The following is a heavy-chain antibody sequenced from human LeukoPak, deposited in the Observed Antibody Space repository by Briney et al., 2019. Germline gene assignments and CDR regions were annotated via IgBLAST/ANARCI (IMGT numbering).Heavy chain of an antibody. CDR3: ARDEGGGWTGY. D-gene: IGHD2-15*01. Sequence: PSETLSLTCAVYGGSISGYYWSWIRQSPGKGLEWIGEINHSGSTNYNPSLKSRVTISVDTSKNQFSLKLNSVTAEDTAVYYCARDEGGGWTGYWGQGTLVTVSS. J-gene: IGHJ4*02. CDR1: GGSISGYY. CDR2: INHSGST. V-gene: IGHV4-34*01.